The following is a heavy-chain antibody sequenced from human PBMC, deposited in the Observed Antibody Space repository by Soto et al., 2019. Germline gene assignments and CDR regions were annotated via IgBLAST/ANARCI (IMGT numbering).Heavy chain of an antibody. CDR2: IFHSGST. CDR3: PHRPIVGAAI. D-gene: IGHD1-26*01. J-gene: IGHJ4*02. CDR1: GGSISNSNW. V-gene: IGHV4-4*02. Sequence: SETLSLTXAVFGGSISNSNWWTWVRQPPGKGLDWIGEIFHSGSTNYNSSLMGRVTISVDKANNQFSLKLSSVTAADTAVYYCPHRPIVGAAIWGQGTLVTVSS.